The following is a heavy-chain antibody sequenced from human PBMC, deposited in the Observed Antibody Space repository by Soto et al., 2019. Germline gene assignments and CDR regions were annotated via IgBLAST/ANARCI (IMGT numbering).Heavy chain of an antibody. J-gene: IGHJ5*01. D-gene: IGHD3-16*01. CDR3: ARLIGTSWLDS. V-gene: IGHV6-1*01. CDR1: GDSVSSNSAT. Sequence: QVQLQQSGPGLVKPSQTLSLTCAISGDSVSSNSATWDWIRQSPSRGLEWLGRTCSRSKWYNDYAASGKRRTTIHPCTSNNPLALQLNSVTPDDTAVYYCARLIGTSWLDSWGQGTLVTVSS. CDR2: TCSRSKWYN.